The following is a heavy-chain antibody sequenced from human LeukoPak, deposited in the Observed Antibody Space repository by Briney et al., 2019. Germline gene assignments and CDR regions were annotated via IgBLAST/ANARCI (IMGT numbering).Heavy chain of an antibody. J-gene: IGHJ4*02. CDR1: GYTFTSYG. Sequence: ASVKVSCKASGYTFTSYGISWVRQAPGQGLEWMGWISAYNGNTNYAQKLQGRVTMTTDTSTSTAYMELRSLRSDDTAVYYCARDLLLWFGDKGYFDCWGQGTLVTVSS. D-gene: IGHD3-10*01. CDR2: ISAYNGNT. V-gene: IGHV1-18*01. CDR3: ARDLLLWFGDKGYFDC.